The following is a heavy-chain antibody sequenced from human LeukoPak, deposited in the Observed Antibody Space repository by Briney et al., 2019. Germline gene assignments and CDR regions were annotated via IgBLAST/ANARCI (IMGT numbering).Heavy chain of an antibody. Sequence: PETLSLTCTVSGGSISNYYWGWIRQPPGKGLECIGYIYYSGSTNYNPSLKSRVTISLDTSKNQFSLKLTSVTAADTALYYCARALGYYDHWGQGTLVTVSS. CDR3: ARALGYYDH. D-gene: IGHD3-22*01. V-gene: IGHV4-59*01. CDR2: IYYSGST. J-gene: IGHJ4*02. CDR1: GGSISNYY.